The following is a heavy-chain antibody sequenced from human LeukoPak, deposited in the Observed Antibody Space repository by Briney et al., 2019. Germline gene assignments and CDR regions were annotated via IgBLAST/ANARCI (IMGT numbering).Heavy chain of an antibody. CDR1: GFTFSNAW. J-gene: IGHJ4*02. CDR2: IRADGTT. Sequence: GGSPRLSCAASGFTFSNAWMSWVRQAPGKGLEWVARIRADGTTDYAAPVKGRFTISRDDSMNTLSLQMDSLKTGDTAVYYCAADVPSPLAQIDYWGQGTPVTVSS. CDR3: AADVPSPLAQIDY. V-gene: IGHV3-15*01. D-gene: IGHD1-14*01.